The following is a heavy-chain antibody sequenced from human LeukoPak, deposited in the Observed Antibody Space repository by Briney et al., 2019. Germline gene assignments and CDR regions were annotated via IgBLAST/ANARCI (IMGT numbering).Heavy chain of an antibody. J-gene: IGHJ4*02. CDR3: ARDQAYCSVGRSYSLDGFDY. D-gene: IGHD2-15*01. CDR2: IYTSGST. V-gene: IGHV4-4*07. CDR1: GGSISSYY. Sequence: PSETLSLTCTVSGGSISSYYWSWIRQPAGKGLEWIGRIYTSGSTNYNPSLKSRVTMSVDTSKNQFSLKLSSVTAADTAVYYCARDQAYCSVGRSYSLDGFDYWGQGTLVTVSS.